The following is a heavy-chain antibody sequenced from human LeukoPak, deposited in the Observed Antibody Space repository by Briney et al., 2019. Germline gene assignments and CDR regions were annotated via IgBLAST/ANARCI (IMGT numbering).Heavy chain of an antibody. D-gene: IGHD4-17*01. V-gene: IGHV3-7*03. J-gene: IGHJ4*02. CDR1: GFTFSSYW. CDR3: ARGQTTVTN. Sequence: GGSLRLSCAASGFTFSSYWMSWVRQAPGKGLERVANIKQDGSEKYYLDSVKGRFTISRDNARNSLYLQMNSLRAEDTAVYYCARGQTTVTNWGQGTLVTVSS. CDR2: IKQDGSEK.